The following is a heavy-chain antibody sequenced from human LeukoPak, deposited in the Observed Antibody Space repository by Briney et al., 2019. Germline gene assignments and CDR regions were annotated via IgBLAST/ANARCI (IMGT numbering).Heavy chain of an antibody. CDR3: ATVPLAVAVPFDY. CDR2: FDPEDGET. Sequence: ASVKVSCKVSGYTLTELSMRWVRQAPGKGLEWMGGFDPEDGETIYAQKFQGRVTVTEDTSTDTAYMELSSLRSEDTAVYYCATVPLAVAVPFDYWGQGTLVTVSS. CDR1: GYTLTELS. V-gene: IGHV1-24*01. J-gene: IGHJ4*02. D-gene: IGHD6-19*01.